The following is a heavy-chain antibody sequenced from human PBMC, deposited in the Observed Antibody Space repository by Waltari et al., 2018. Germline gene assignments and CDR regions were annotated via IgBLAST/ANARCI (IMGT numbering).Heavy chain of an antibody. CDR3: AKFREEGNWFDP. J-gene: IGHJ5*02. Sequence: QVQLVESGGGVVQPGGSLRLSCAASGFTFSSYGMHWVRQAPGKGLEWVAFIRYDGSNKYYADSVKDRFTISRDNSKNTLYLQMNSLRAEDTVVYYCAKFREEGNWFDPWGQGTLVTVSS. CDR2: IRYDGSNK. V-gene: IGHV3-30*02. CDR1: GFTFSSYG. D-gene: IGHD3-10*01.